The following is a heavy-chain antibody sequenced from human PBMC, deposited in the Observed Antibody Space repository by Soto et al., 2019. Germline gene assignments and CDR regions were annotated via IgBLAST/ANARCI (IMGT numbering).Heavy chain of an antibody. V-gene: IGHV4-39*01. CDR3: ARQGWFGELNPYYYYYGMDV. CDR2: IYYSGST. CDR1: GGSISSSSYY. J-gene: IGHJ6*02. D-gene: IGHD3-10*01. Sequence: SETLSLTCTVSGGSISSSSYYWGWIRQPPGKGLEWIGSIYYSGSTYYNPSLKSRVTISVDTSKNQFSLKLSSVTAADTAVYYCARQGWFGELNPYYYYYGMDVWGQGTTVTVSS.